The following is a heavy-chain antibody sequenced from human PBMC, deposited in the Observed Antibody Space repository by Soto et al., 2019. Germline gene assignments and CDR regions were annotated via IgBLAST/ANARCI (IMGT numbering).Heavy chain of an antibody. D-gene: IGHD2-15*01. CDR2: ISYDGSNK. CDR1: GFTFSSYG. Sequence: QVQLVESGGGVVQPGRSLRLSCAASGFTFSSYGMHWVRQAPGKGLEWVAVISYDGSNKYYADSVKGRFTISRDNSKNTLYLQMNSLRAEDTAVYYCAKWGGRFDYWGQGTLVTVSS. CDR3: AKWGGRFDY. J-gene: IGHJ4*02. V-gene: IGHV3-30*18.